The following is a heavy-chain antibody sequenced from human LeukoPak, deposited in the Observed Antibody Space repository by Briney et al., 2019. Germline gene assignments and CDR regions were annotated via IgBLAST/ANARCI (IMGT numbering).Heavy chain of an antibody. Sequence: KTSETLSLTCTVSGGSISSGDYYWSWIRQPPGKGLEWIGYIHYSGSTYYNPSLKTRVTISVDTSKNQFSLKLSSVTAADTAVYYCARSSYRRYCSSTSCYAGPTQTQPIFDYWGQGTLVTVSS. J-gene: IGHJ4*02. CDR2: IHYSGST. V-gene: IGHV4-30-4*01. CDR3: ARSSYRRYCSSTSCYAGPTQTQPIFDY. D-gene: IGHD2-2*01. CDR1: GGSISSGDYY.